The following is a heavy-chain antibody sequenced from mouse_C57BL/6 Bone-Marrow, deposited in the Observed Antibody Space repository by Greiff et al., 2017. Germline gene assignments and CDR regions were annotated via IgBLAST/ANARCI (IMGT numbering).Heavy chain of an antibody. V-gene: IGHV1-61*01. D-gene: IGHD2-4*01. CDR1: GYTFTSYW. J-gene: IGHJ4*01. CDR2: IYPSDSET. CDR3: ARFYDYDGGYAMDY. Sequence: QVQLQQPGAELVRPGSSVKLSCKASGYTFTSYWMDWVKQRPGQGLEWIGNIYPSDSETHYNQKFKDKATLTVDKSSSTAYMQLSSLTSEDSAVYYCARFYDYDGGYAMDYWGQGTSVTVSS.